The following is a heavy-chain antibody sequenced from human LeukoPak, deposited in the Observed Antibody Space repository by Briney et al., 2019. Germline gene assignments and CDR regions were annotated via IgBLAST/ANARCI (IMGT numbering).Heavy chain of an antibody. D-gene: IGHD2-21*02. CDR1: GFTFSSYA. Sequence: PGGSLRLSCAASGFTFSSYAMHWVRQAPGKGLEWVAVISYDGSNKYYADSVKGRFTISRDNSKNTLYLQMNSLRAEDTAVYYCASNFRAYCGGDCSTDDYWGQGTLVTVSS. J-gene: IGHJ4*02. CDR2: ISYDGSNK. V-gene: IGHV3-30-3*01. CDR3: ASNFRAYCGGDCSTDDY.